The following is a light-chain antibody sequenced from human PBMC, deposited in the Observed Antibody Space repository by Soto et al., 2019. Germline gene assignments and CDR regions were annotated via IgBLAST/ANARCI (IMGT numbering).Light chain of an antibody. CDR3: TSYTSSSAPFFV. Sequence: QSVLTQPASVSGSPGESITISCTGTSSDVGAYDYVSWYQQHPGKAPKFMIYDVSDRPSGVSNRFSGSKSGNTASLTISGPQAEDEADYYCTSYTSSSAPFFVFATGTKVTVL. CDR2: DVS. CDR1: SSDVGAYDY. V-gene: IGLV2-14*03. J-gene: IGLJ1*01.